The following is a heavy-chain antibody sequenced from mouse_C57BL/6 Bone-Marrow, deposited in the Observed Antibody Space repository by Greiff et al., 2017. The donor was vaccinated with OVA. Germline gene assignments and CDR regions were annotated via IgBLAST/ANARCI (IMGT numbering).Heavy chain of an antibody. CDR2: ISYSGST. CDR1: GYSITSGYD. J-gene: IGHJ4*01. Sequence: DVQLQESGPGMVKPSQSLSLTCTVTGYSITSGYDWHWIRHFPGNKLEWMGYISYSGSTNYNPSLKSRISITHDTSKNHFFLKLNSVTTEDTATYYCARGVLRGVMDYWGQGTSVTVSS. CDR3: ARGVLRGVMDY. V-gene: IGHV3-1*01. D-gene: IGHD1-1*01.